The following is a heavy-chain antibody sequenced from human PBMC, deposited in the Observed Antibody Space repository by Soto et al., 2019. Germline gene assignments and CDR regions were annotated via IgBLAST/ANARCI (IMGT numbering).Heavy chain of an antibody. CDR2: ILPIFGTA. J-gene: IGHJ3*02. CDR1: GGTFSTSS. Sequence: QVQLVQSGAEVKKPGSSVKVSCKASGGTFSTSSINWLRQAPGQRPEWMGNILPIFGTADYAQKFRDRVTITADKSTNPAYMELRSLLSEDAAVYYCARGHEYGGNSDACDIWGQGTVVTVSS. V-gene: IGHV1-69*14. CDR3: ARGHEYGGNSDACDI. D-gene: IGHD4-17*01.